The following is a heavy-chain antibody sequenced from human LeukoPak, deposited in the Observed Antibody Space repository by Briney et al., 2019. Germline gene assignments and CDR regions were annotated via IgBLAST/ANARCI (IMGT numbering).Heavy chain of an antibody. CDR1: GGSISSYY. Sequence: PSETLSLTRTVSGGSISSYYWSWIRQPPGKGLEWIGEINHSGSTNYNPSLKSRVTISVDTSKNQFSLKLSSVTAADTAVYYCARAGAVYYDSVDWFDPWGQGTLVTVSS. V-gene: IGHV4-34*01. J-gene: IGHJ5*02. D-gene: IGHD3-22*01. CDR3: ARAGAVYYDSVDWFDP. CDR2: INHSGST.